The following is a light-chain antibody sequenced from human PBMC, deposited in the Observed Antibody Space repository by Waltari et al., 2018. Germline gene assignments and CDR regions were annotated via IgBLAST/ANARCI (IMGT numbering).Light chain of an antibody. CDR3: NSYAGGDILYV. V-gene: IGLV2-8*01. J-gene: IGLJ1*01. Sequence: QSVLTQPPSASGSPGQSITISCTGTSSDVGAYNFVSWYQQHPGKAPKLIIFDVRKRPAGVPDRFSGSKSGNTASLTVSGLQAEDEADYYCNSYAGGDILYVFGTGTRVTVL. CDR1: SSDVGAYNF. CDR2: DVR.